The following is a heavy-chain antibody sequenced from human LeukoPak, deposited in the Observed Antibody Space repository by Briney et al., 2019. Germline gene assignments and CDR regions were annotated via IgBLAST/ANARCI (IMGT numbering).Heavy chain of an antibody. Sequence: GGSLTLSCAASGFTFSSYAISWGRQAPGKGLEWVSAISGSGGSTYYADSVKGRFTISRDNSKNTLYLQMNSLRAEDTAVYYCAKDGYSGYVDWGQGTLVTVSS. CDR3: AKDGYSGYVD. CDR1: GFTFSSYA. D-gene: IGHD5-12*01. J-gene: IGHJ4*02. V-gene: IGHV3-23*01. CDR2: ISGSGGST.